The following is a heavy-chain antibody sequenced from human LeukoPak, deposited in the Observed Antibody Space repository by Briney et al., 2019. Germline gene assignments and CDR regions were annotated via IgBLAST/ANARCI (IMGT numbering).Heavy chain of an antibody. J-gene: IGHJ5*02. CDR1: GYTFTGYY. CDR3: ARTLMALDGDLGWFDP. V-gene: IGHV1-2*06. CDR2: INPNSGGT. D-gene: IGHD4-17*01. Sequence: ASVKVSCKASGYTFTGYYMHWVRQAPGQGLEWMGRINPNSGGTNYAQKFQGRVTMTRDTSISTAYMELSRLRSDDTAVYYCARTLMALDGDLGWFDPWGQGTLVTVSS.